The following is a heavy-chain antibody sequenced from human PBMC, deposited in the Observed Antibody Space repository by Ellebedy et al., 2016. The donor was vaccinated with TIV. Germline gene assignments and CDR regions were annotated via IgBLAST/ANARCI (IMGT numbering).Heavy chain of an antibody. CDR2: ISGGGRST. Sequence: PGGSLRLSCAASGFTFDNYALSWVRQSPGKGLEWVSAISGGGRSTYYADSVRGRFTISRVDYKNTLFLQMNSLRAEDTAIYYCARVDTNLLYYYDATGFAFDHWGQGTRVTVSS. J-gene: IGHJ4*02. CDR1: GFTFDNYA. D-gene: IGHD3-22*01. V-gene: IGHV3-23*01. CDR3: ARVDTNLLYYYDATGFAFDH.